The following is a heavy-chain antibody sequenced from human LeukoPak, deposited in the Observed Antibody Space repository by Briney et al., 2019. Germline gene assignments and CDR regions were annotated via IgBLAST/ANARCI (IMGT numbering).Heavy chain of an antibody. Sequence: GRSLRLSCAASGFNCSSYPMHWVRQAPGKGLEWVAVISYDGNNKYYADSVKGRFTISRDNSKNTLYLQMNSLRPEDTAVYYCARSAYGSGWRVGDYWGQGTLVTVSS. CDR2: ISYDGNNK. CDR3: ARSAYGSGWRVGDY. V-gene: IGHV3-30*01. CDR1: GFNCSSYP. J-gene: IGHJ4*02. D-gene: IGHD6-19*01.